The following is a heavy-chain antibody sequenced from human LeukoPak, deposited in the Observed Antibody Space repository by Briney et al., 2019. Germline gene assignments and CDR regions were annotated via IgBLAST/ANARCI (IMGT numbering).Heavy chain of an antibody. D-gene: IGHD3-16*01. J-gene: IGHJ4*02. CDR3: AKGAYDVSPSDY. Sequence: PGGSLRLSCAASGFTFSSYAMSWVRQTPGKGLEWVSGISGSGGSTYYADSVKGRFTISRDNSKNTLYLQMNSLRAEDTAVYHCAKGAYDVSPSDYWGQGTLVTVSS. CDR1: GFTFSSYA. V-gene: IGHV3-23*01. CDR2: ISGSGGST.